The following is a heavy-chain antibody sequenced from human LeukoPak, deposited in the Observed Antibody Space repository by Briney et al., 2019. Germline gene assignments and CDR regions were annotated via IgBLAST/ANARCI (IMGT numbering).Heavy chain of an antibody. J-gene: IGHJ4*02. CDR2: ITGNSGII. CDR3: ARDRNSFDH. V-gene: IGHV3-48*02. D-gene: IGHD1-14*01. Sequence: TGGSLRLSCAASGFTFSDYSMNWVRQAPGKGLEWISYITGNSGIISYAASVKGRFTISRDNAKNSLYLQMSSLRDEDTAVYYCARDRNSFDHWGQGTLVTVSS. CDR1: GFTFSDYS.